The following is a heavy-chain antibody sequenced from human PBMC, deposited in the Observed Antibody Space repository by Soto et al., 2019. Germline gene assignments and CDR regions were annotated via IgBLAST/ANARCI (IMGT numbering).Heavy chain of an antibody. CDR3: ARVQTLPYSSSWYYFDY. Sequence: EVQLVESGGDLVQPGGSLRLSCAASGFTFSSYAMHWVRQAPGKGLEYVSAISSNGGSTYYANSVKGRFTISRDNSKNTLYLQMGSLRAEDMAVYYCARVQTLPYSSSWYYFDYWGQGTLVTVSS. V-gene: IGHV3-64*01. D-gene: IGHD6-13*01. J-gene: IGHJ4*02. CDR2: ISSNGGST. CDR1: GFTFSSYA.